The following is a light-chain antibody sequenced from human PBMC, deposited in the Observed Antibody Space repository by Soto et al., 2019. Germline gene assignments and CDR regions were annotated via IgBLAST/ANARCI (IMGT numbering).Light chain of an antibody. J-gene: IGLJ3*02. V-gene: IGLV2-23*01. CDR2: DAY. Sequence: QSALTQPASVSGSPGQSITISCTGTSGDVGSYNLVSWYQQHPGKAPKLMISDAYKRPSGVSNRFSGSKSGNTASLTSSGLQAEDEADYYCCSYAPSSTWVFGGGTQLTVL. CDR3: CSYAPSSTWV. CDR1: SGDVGSYNL.